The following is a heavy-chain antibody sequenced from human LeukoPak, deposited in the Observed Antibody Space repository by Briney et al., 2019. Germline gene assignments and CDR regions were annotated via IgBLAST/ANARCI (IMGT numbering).Heavy chain of an antibody. CDR1: GFTFSDYQ. J-gene: IGHJ1*01. CDR3: ARDFGSGWYGYFQH. CDR2: ISSSSTYT. D-gene: IGHD6-19*01. Sequence: GGSLRLSCAASGFTFSDYQMSWIRQAPGKGLEWVAYISSSSTYTNYADSVKGRFTISRDNAKNSMYLQMNSLRAEDTAVYYCARDFGSGWYGYFQHWGQGTLVSVCS. V-gene: IGHV3-11*06.